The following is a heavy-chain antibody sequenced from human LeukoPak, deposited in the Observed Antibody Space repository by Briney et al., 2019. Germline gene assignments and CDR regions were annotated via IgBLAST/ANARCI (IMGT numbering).Heavy chain of an antibody. CDR3: AREPEYYFDY. J-gene: IGHJ4*02. CDR1: GFTFSSYW. CDR2: IKQDGSEK. Sequence: RGSLRLSCAASGFTFSSYWMSWVRQVPGKGLEWVANIKQDGSEKYYVDSVKGRFTISRDNAKNSLYLQMNSLRAENTAVYYCAREPEYYFDYWGQGTLVTVSS. V-gene: IGHV3-7*01.